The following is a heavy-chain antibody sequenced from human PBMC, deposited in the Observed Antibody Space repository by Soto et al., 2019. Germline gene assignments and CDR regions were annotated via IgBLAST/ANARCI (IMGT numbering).Heavy chain of an antibody. CDR2: INAGNGNT. D-gene: IGHD3-3*01. J-gene: IGHJ3*02. Sequence: ASVKVSCKASGYTFTSYAMHWVRQAPGQRLKWMGWINAGNGNTKYSQKFQGRVTITRDTSASTAYMELSSLRSEDTAVYYCARVKGDTIFGVVIGAAFDIWGQGTMVTVSS. V-gene: IGHV1-3*01. CDR1: GYTFTSYA. CDR3: ARVKGDTIFGVVIGAAFDI.